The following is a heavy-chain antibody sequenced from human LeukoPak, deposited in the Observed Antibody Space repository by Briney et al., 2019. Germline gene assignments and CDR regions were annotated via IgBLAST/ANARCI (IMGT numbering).Heavy chain of an antibody. CDR3: ARAYYDILTGYYPDY. J-gene: IGHJ4*02. CDR1: GFTFSSYR. Sequence: GGSLRLSCAASGFTFSSYRMSWVRQAPGKGLEWVANIKQDGSEKYYVDSVKGRFTISRDNAKNPLYLQMNSLRAEDTAVYYCARAYYDILTGYYPDYWGQGTLVTVSS. D-gene: IGHD3-9*01. V-gene: IGHV3-7*04. CDR2: IKQDGSEK.